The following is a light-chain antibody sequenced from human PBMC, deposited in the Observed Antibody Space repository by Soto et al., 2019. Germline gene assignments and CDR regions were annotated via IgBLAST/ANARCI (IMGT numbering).Light chain of an antibody. V-gene: IGKV3-15*01. J-gene: IGKJ1*01. CDR1: QSVSSD. Sequence: VMTQSPATLSVSPGERATLSCRASQSVSSDLAWYQQKPGQAPRLLIFGESTRATGIPDRLSGSGSGTEFTLTISRLQSEDFAVYYCQQYNNWPRTXGQGTKVDI. CDR2: GES. CDR3: QQYNNWPRT.